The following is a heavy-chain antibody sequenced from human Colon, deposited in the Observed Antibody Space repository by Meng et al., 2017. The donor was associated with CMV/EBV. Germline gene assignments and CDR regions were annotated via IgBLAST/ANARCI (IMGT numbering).Heavy chain of an antibody. J-gene: IGHJ4*02. CDR1: GDSVASTTAA. D-gene: IGHD1-26*01. CDR2: TYYRSKWYF. V-gene: IGHV6-1*01. CDR3: ARDPVGPTTLYDY. Sequence: GDSVASTTAAWNWIRQSPSRGREWLGRTYYRSKWYFDYAVSVRSRVTINPATSKNQFSLQLTSVTPDDTAVYYCARDPVGPTTLYDYWGQGSLVTVSS.